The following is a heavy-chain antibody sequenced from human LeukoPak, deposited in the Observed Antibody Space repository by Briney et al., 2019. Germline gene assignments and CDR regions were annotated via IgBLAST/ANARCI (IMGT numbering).Heavy chain of an antibody. CDR1: GLTSTHFA. J-gene: IGHJ4*02. Sequence: GGALRLSCVVSGLTSTHFAMNWVRQAPGKGLEWVSVLIGSSSSTEYADSVKGRFTIPRDKSKNTVFLQMNSLRAEDTAIYYCAKGAYDYIEIAYFDSWGQGTLVTVSS. D-gene: IGHD5-12*01. V-gene: IGHV3-23*01. CDR2: LIGSSSST. CDR3: AKGAYDYIEIAYFDS.